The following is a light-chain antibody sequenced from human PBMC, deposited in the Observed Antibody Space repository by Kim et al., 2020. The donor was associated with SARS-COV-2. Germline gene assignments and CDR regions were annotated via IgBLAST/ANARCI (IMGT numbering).Light chain of an antibody. Sequence: EIVLTQSPGTLSLSPGDRATLSCRASQSVSSGYIAWYQKKPGQAHRLLISGASNRATDIPDRFSGSGSVTDFTLTISRLEPDDFAVYYCQQYGMSPETFGQGTKLEIK. CDR2: GAS. J-gene: IGKJ1*01. V-gene: IGKV3-20*01. CDR1: QSVSSGY. CDR3: QQYGMSPET.